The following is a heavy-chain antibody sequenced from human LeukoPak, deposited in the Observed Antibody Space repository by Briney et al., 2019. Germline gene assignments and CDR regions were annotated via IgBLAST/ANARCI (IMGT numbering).Heavy chain of an antibody. CDR3: ARESREWVLVDY. J-gene: IGHJ4*02. Sequence: GGSLSLSCAPPGFTSISYSMNWFRKPPGKGLEWVSSISSSSSYIYYADSVKGRFTISRDNAKNSLYLQMNSLRAEDTAVYYCARESREWVLVDYWGQGTLVTVSS. V-gene: IGHV3-21*01. CDR2: ISSSSSYI. D-gene: IGHD3-3*01. CDR1: GFTSISYS.